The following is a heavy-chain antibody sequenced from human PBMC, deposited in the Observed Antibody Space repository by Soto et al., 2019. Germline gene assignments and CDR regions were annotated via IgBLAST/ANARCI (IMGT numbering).Heavy chain of an antibody. D-gene: IGHD6-19*01. CDR2: IIPIVGTA. Sequence: QVQLVQSGAEVKKPGSSVKVSCKAPGGTFSSYAISWGRQAPGQGPEWTGGIIPIVGTANYAQKFQGGVTVSADESTSTDYMELSSLRSEDTAVYYCAGGAPVDGSGWAQLDYWGQGTLVTVSS. CDR3: AGGAPVDGSGWAQLDY. CDR1: GGTFSSYA. J-gene: IGHJ4*02. V-gene: IGHV1-69*12.